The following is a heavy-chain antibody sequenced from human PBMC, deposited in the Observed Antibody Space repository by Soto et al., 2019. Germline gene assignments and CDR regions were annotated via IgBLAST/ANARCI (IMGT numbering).Heavy chain of an antibody. Sequence: PGESLKISCAASGFTFSSYWMHWVRQAPGKGLVWVSRINSDGSSTTYADSVKGRFTISRDNAKNTLYLQMNSLRAEDTAVYYCVRVPTGGYAFSLDDYWGQGTLVTVSS. V-gene: IGHV3-74*01. D-gene: IGHD5-12*01. CDR2: INSDGSST. CDR3: VRVPTGGYAFSLDDY. J-gene: IGHJ4*02. CDR1: GFTFSSYW.